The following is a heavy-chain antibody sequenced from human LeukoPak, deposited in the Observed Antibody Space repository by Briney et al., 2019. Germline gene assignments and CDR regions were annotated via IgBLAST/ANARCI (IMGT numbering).Heavy chain of an antibody. CDR1: GYTFTSYD. V-gene: IGHV1-8*03. J-gene: IGHJ4*02. Sequence: ASVKVSCKASGYTFTSYDINWVRQATGQRLEWMGWMNPNSGSTGYAQKFQGRVTITSNTSISTAYMELSGLRSEDTAVYYCARGRSTGYPYYFEYWGQGTLVTVSS. CDR2: MNPNSGST. D-gene: IGHD5-12*01. CDR3: ARGRSTGYPYYFEY.